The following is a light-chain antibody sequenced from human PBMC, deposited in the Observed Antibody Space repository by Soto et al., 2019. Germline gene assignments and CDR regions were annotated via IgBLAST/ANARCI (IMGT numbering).Light chain of an antibody. CDR3: QQRSNWPVT. V-gene: IGKV3-11*01. J-gene: IGKJ1*01. Sequence: EIVLTQSPGTLSSSPGERATLSCRASQSVSSYLAWYEQKPGQAPRLLIYEASTRATGISARFSGSGSGTDFTLTISSLEPEDVAMYYCQQRSNWPVTFGEGTKVEVK. CDR1: QSVSSY. CDR2: EAS.